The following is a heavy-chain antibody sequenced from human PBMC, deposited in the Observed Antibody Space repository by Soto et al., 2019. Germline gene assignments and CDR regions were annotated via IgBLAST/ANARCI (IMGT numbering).Heavy chain of an antibody. D-gene: IGHD3-3*01. V-gene: IGHV3-23*01. Sequence: EVQLLESGGGLVQPGGSLRLSCAASVFTFSSYAMSWVRQAPGQGLEWVSAISGSGGSTYYADSEKGRFTISRDNFKNTRYLQMSSLRAXXXXXXXXXXQXXTXLXDYDFCSGYYIGGGFHGVYTWFNPWGQGTLVTVSS. CDR3: XXQXXTXLXDYDFCSGYYIGGGFHGVYTWFNP. CDR2: ISGSGGST. J-gene: IGHJ5*02. CDR1: VFTFSSYA.